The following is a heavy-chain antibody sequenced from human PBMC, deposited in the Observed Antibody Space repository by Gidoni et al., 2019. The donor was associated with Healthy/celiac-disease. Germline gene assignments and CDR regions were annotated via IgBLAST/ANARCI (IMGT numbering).Heavy chain of an antibody. J-gene: IGHJ4*02. CDR2: ISSSGSTI. D-gene: IGHD1-26*01. CDR1: GFTFSSYE. V-gene: IGHV3-48*03. Sequence: EVQLVESGGGLVQPGGSLRLSCAASGFTFSSYEMNWVRQAPGKGLEWVSYISSSGSTIYYADSVKGRFTISRDNAKNSLYLQMNSLRAEDTAVYYCARSSGSYSSLGYWGQGTLVTVSS. CDR3: ARSSGSYSSLGY.